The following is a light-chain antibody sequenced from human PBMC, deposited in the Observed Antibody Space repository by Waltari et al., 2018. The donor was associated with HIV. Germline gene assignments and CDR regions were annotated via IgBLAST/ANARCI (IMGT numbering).Light chain of an antibody. CDR1: SSNSGAGFD. Sequence: QAILTQPPSVSGAPGQRVTISCTGTSSNSGAGFDVHWSQQAPGTAPKLLIFGNTNRPSGVPGRFSAYGLGTSASLTIAWLQADDDADYYCRSYDRTLSGFVFGSGTQVTV. CDR3: RSYDRTLSGFV. CDR2: GNT. V-gene: IGLV1-40*01. J-gene: IGLJ1*01.